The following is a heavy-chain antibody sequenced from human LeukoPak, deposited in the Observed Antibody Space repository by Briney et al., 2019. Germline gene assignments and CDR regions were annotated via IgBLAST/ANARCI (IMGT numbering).Heavy chain of an antibody. CDR2: IIPIFGIA. D-gene: IGHD5-12*01. CDR3: ASTSGYDWSVSTYGMDV. CDR1: GGTFTSYA. V-gene: IGHV1-69*04. J-gene: IGHJ6*02. Sequence: ASVKVSCKAAGGTFTSYAISWGRQAPGQGLEWMGRIIPIFGIANYAQKFQGRVTITADKSTSTAYMELSSLRSEDTAVYYCASTSGYDWSVSTYGMDVWGQGTTVTVSS.